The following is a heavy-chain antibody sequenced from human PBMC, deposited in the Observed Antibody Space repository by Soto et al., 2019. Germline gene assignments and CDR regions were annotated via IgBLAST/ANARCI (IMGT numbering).Heavy chain of an antibody. D-gene: IGHD3-10*01. CDR3: AKDAPFYYCSGSAHYYMDV. V-gene: IGHV3-23*01. CDR1: GFTFSSYA. Sequence: GGSLRLSCAASGFTFSSYAMSWVRQAPGKGLEWVSAISGSGGNLYYADSVKGRFSISRDNSKKRLYLQMNSLGAEETAVYYCAKDAPFYYCSGSAHYYMDVWGKGTTVTVSS. J-gene: IGHJ6*03. CDR2: ISGSGGNL.